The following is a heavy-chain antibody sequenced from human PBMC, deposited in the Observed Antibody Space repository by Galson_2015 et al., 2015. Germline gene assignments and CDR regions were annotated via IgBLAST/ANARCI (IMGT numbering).Heavy chain of an antibody. J-gene: IGHJ6*02. V-gene: IGHV1-3*01. D-gene: IGHD2-2*01. CDR3: ARDSFVVVPAAIPTKDGKDV. CDR1: GYTFTSYA. CDR2: INAGNGNT. Sequence: SVKVSCKASGYTFTSYAMHWVRQAPGQRLEWMGWINAGNGNTKYSQKFQGRVTITRDTSASTAYMELSSLRSEDTAVYYCARDSFVVVPAAIPTKDGKDVWGQGTTVTVSS.